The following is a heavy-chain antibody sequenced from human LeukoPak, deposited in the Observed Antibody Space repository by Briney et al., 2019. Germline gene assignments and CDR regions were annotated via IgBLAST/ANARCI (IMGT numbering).Heavy chain of an antibody. J-gene: IGHJ4*02. CDR3: ARDIVATTIRKASFGY. CDR2: ITSSSHMI. CDR1: GFTFSNYS. D-gene: IGHD3-9*01. V-gene: IGHV3-48*01. Sequence: PGGSLRLSCAASGFTFSNYSMNWVRQAPGKGLEWVSYITSSSHMIYYADSVKGRFTISRDNAKNSLYLQMNSLRAEDTAVYYCARDIVATTIRKASFGYWGQGTLVTVSS.